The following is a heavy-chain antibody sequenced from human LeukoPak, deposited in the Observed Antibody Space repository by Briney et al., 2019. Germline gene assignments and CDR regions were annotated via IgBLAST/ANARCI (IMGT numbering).Heavy chain of an antibody. Sequence: SETLSLTCTVSGGSVSSGTYYWSWIRQPPGKGLEWIGYIYYSGSTNYNPSLKSRVTISVDTSKNQFSLKLSSVTAADTAVYHCAREEVLWFGETLEDWFDPWGQGTLVTVSS. CDR2: IYYSGST. V-gene: IGHV4-61*01. J-gene: IGHJ5*02. CDR3: AREEVLWFGETLEDWFDP. D-gene: IGHD3-10*01. CDR1: GGSVSSGTYY.